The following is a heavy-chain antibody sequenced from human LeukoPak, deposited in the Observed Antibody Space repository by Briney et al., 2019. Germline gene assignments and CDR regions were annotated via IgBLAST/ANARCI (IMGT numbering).Heavy chain of an antibody. Sequence: ASVKVSCKASGYIFTSYGITWVRQAPGQGLDWMGWISTYNGDTNYAQKFQGRVTMTRDTSISTAYMELSRLRSDDTAVYYCARQVRGLPFDYWGQGTLVTVSS. CDR3: ARQVRGLPFDY. D-gene: IGHD5-18*01. CDR2: ISTYNGDT. J-gene: IGHJ4*02. CDR1: GYIFTSYG. V-gene: IGHV1-18*01.